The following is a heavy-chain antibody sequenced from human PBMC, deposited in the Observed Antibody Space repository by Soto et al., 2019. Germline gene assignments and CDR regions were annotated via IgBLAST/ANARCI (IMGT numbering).Heavy chain of an antibody. V-gene: IGHV3-30-3*01. D-gene: IGHD2-8*01. CDR3: ARDAVDVTKMVFVSPVDS. CDR2: ISFDGGND. J-gene: IGHJ4*02. Sequence: QVYLVESGGGVVQPGRSLRLSCAASGFMFRNHAMHWVRQAPGKGLEWVAVISFDGGNDFYADSVKGRFTISRDNSRNTLYLQMDSLRPEDTAVSYCARDAVDVTKMVFVSPVDSWGQGALVTVSS. CDR1: GFMFRNHA.